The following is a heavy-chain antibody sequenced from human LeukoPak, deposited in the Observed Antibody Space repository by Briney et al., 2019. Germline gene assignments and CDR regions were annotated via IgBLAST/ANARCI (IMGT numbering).Heavy chain of an antibody. CDR3: ARYGGNVFNFDY. V-gene: IGHV5-51*01. J-gene: IGHJ4*02. D-gene: IGHD4-23*01. CDR1: GYSFTSYW. Sequence: GESLKISCKGAGYSFTSYWIGGGRAMPGEGLEWMGIIYPGDSDTRYSPSFQGQVTISADKSISTAYLQWSSLKASDTAMYYCARYGGNVFNFDYWGQGTLVTVSS. CDR2: IYPGDSDT.